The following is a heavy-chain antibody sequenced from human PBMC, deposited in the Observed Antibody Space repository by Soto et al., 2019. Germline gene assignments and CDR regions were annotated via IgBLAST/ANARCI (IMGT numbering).Heavy chain of an antibody. V-gene: IGHV4-59*01. CDR1: GGFIIGDY. CDR3: AREVNGAYDGGYDYWYYFDY. Sequence: PSETVPLTGIFSGGFIIGDYWSWIRQPPGKGLEWIGYIYYSGSTNYNPSLKSRVTISVDTSKNQFSLKLSSVTAADTAVYYCAREVNGAYDGGYDYWYYFDYWGQGTLVTVSS. J-gene: IGHJ4*02. D-gene: IGHD5-12*01. CDR2: IYYSGST.